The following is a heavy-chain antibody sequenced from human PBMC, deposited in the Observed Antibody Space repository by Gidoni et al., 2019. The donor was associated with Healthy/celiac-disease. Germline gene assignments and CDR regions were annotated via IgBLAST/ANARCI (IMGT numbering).Heavy chain of an antibody. V-gene: IGHV1-46*01. CDR3: ARLSRDSSGYYFPGY. Sequence: QVQLVQSGAEVKKPGASVKVSCTASGYTFTSYYMHWVRQAPGQGLEWMGIINPSGGSTSYAQKFQGRVTMTRDTSTSTVYMELSSLRSEDTAVYYCARLSRDSSGYYFPGYWGQGTLVTVSS. CDR1: GYTFTSYY. CDR2: INPSGGST. D-gene: IGHD3-22*01. J-gene: IGHJ4*02.